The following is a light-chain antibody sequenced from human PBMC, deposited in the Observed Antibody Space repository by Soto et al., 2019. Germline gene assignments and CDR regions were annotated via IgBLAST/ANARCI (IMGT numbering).Light chain of an antibody. CDR3: QQYYEAPLT. J-gene: IGKJ4*01. V-gene: IGKV4-1*01. CDR1: QSVLYNSNNKNY. Sequence: DFVMTQSPDSLAVSPGERATINCKSSQSVLYNSNNKNYLAWYQQKPGQPPKLLIYWASTRDSGIPDRFSGSGSGTDFTLTISSLQAEDVAVYYCQQYYEAPLTFGGGTKVEIK. CDR2: WAS.